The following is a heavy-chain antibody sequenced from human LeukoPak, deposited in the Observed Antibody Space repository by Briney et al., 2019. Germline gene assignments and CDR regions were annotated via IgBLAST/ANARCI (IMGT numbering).Heavy chain of an antibody. CDR3: ARWDVGATDAFDI. V-gene: IGHV4-34*01. CDR2: INHSGST. CDR1: GGSFSGYY. J-gene: IGHJ3*02. D-gene: IGHD1-26*01. Sequence: SETMSLTCAVYGGSFSGYYWSWIRQPPGKGLGWIGEINHSGSTNYNPSLKSRVTISVDTSKNQFSLKLSSVTAADTAVYYCARWDVGATDAFDIWGQGTMVTVSS.